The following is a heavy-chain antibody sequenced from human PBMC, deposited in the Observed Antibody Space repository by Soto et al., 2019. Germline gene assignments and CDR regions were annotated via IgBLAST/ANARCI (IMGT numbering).Heavy chain of an antibody. CDR3: ARWPDGYYDYGMDV. CDR1: GYTFTRYA. V-gene: IGHV1-8*01. CDR2: MNPNSGNT. Sequence: QVQLVQSGAEVKKPGASVKVSCKASGYTFTRYAINWVRQATGQGLEWIGWMNPNSGNTGYAQKFQGRVTMTRNTSTSTAYMELSSLRSEDTAVYYCARWPDGYYDYGMDVWGPGTTVTVSS. J-gene: IGHJ6*02.